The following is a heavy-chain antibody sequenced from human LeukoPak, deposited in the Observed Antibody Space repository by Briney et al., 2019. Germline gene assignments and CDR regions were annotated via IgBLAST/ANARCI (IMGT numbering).Heavy chain of an antibody. CDR1: GFTFSSYW. Sequence: GGSLRLSCAASGFTFSSYWMSWVRQAPGKGLEWVANIKQDGSEKYYVDSVKGRFTISRDNAKNSLYLQMNSLRAEDTAVYYCAKMGSGWYDPEDLDYWGQGTLVTVSS. D-gene: IGHD6-19*01. J-gene: IGHJ4*02. CDR3: AKMGSGWYDPEDLDY. CDR2: IKQDGSEK. V-gene: IGHV3-7*03.